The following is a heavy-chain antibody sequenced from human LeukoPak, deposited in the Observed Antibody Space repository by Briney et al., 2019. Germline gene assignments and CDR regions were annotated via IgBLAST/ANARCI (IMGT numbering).Heavy chain of an antibody. Sequence: GASEKVSCKASGYTFTGYYMHWVRQAPGQGLEWMGWINPNSGGTNYAQKFQGRVTMTRDTSISTAYMELSRLRSDDTAVYYCARGRRRNGSGSYYAYWGQGTLVTVSS. CDR2: INPNSGGT. J-gene: IGHJ4*02. D-gene: IGHD3-10*01. CDR1: GYTFTGYY. CDR3: ARGRRRNGSGSYYAY. V-gene: IGHV1-2*02.